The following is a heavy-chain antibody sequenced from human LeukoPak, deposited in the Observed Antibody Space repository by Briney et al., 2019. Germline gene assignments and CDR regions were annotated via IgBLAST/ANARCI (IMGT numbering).Heavy chain of an antibody. CDR2: VYYNGNT. D-gene: IGHD3-22*01. Sequence: RASETLSLTCTVSGGSISPYYWTWIRQPPGKGLEWIGYVYYNGNTNYNPSLKSRITISVDTSKNQFSLRLKSVTAADTAVYYCARGAYDSSGYYFYYFDYWGQGTLVTVSS. CDR1: GGSISPYY. V-gene: IGHV4-59*12. J-gene: IGHJ4*02. CDR3: ARGAYDSSGYYFYYFDY.